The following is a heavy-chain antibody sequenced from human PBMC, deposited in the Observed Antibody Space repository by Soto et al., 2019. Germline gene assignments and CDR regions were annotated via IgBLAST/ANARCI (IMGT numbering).Heavy chain of an antibody. CDR1: GGTFSSYT. J-gene: IGHJ4*02. CDR2: IIPILGIA. Sequence: QVQLVQSGAEVKKPGSSVKVSCKASGGTFSSYTISWVRQAPGQGLEWMGRIIPILGIANYAQKFQGRVTITADKSTSTAYRELSSLRPEDTAVYYCARGLHYDSISLDDYWGQGTLVTVSS. D-gene: IGHD3-22*01. CDR3: ARGLHYDSISLDDY. V-gene: IGHV1-69*02.